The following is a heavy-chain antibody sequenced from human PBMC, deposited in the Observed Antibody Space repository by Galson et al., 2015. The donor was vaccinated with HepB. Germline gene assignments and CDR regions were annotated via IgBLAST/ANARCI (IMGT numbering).Heavy chain of an antibody. CDR3: AKETLEASLYKHCYDLDV. CDR1: GYTFSSYT. Sequence: SLRLSCTASGYTFSSYTMNWVRQAPGQGLEWVSTIGRSGGDTYYANSVKGRFTISRDNSKNTLYLQMDSLSADDTAVYYCAKETLEASLYKHCYDLDVWGQGTTVTVS. J-gene: IGHJ6*03. D-gene: IGHD1-1*01. V-gene: IGHV3-23*01. CDR2: IGRSGGDT.